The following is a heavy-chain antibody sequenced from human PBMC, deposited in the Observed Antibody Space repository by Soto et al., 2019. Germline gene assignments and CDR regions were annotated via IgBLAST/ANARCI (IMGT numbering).Heavy chain of an antibody. D-gene: IGHD1-1*01. CDR2: IYYSGST. V-gene: IGHV4-61*01. J-gene: IGHJ4*02. Sequence: SETLSLTCTVSGGSVSSLNYCWNWIRQPPGKGLEWIGYIYYSGSTNYNPSLKSRLTMSVDTSKNQFSLKLSSVTAADTAVYFCARHDNMTLGSQYLDSWGPGTLVTVSS. CDR3: ARHDNMTLGSQYLDS. CDR1: GGSVSSLNYC.